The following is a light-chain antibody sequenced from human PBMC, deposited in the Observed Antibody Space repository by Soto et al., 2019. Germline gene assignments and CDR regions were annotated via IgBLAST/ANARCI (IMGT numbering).Light chain of an antibody. CDR3: AAWDDSLEAYV. CDR2: SNN. Sequence: QSVLTQPPSASGTPVQRVTISCSGSSSNIGSNTVNWYQQLPGTAPKLRMYSNNQRPSGVPDRFSGSKSGTSASLAISGLQSEDEADYYCAAWDDSLEAYVFGTGTKLTVL. V-gene: IGLV1-44*01. J-gene: IGLJ1*01. CDR1: SSNIGSNT.